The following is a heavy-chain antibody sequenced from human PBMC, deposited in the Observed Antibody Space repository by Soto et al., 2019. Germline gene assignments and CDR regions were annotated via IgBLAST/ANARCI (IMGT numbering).Heavy chain of an antibody. CDR3: ARDGEDVLRNIPGDAFDI. V-gene: IGHV3-30-3*01. J-gene: IGHJ3*02. CDR1: GFTFSSNA. CDR2: ISYDGSKI. Sequence: QVQLVESGGGVVQPGRSLRLSCAASGFTFSSNAMHWVRQAPGKGLEWVAVISYDGSKIYYADSVKGRFTISRDNSKNTLYLQVNSLTAEDTSVYFCARDGEDVLRNIPGDAFDIWGQGTMVTVSS. D-gene: IGHD3-3*01.